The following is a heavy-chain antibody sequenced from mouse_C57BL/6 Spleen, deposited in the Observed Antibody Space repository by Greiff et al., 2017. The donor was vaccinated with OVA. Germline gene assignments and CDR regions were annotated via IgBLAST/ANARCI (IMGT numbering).Heavy chain of an antibody. CDR2: IRLKSDNYAT. CDR1: GFTFSNYW. CDR3: TGEGNYDYAMDY. J-gene: IGHJ4*01. V-gene: IGHV6-3*01. D-gene: IGHD2-1*01. Sequence: EVKLEESGGGLVQPGGSMKLSCVASGFTFSNYWMNWVRQSPEQGLEWVAQIRLKSDNYATHYAESVKGRFTISRDDSKSSVYLQMNNLRAEDTGIYYCTGEGNYDYAMDYWGQGTSVTVSS.